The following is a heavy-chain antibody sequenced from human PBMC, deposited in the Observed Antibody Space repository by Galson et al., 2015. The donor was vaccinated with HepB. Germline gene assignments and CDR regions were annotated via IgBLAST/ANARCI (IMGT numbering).Heavy chain of an antibody. V-gene: IGHV1-69*04. D-gene: IGHD3-10*01. CDR1: GDTFSSHA. J-gene: IGHJ6*01. CDR2: IIPYRSIP. Sequence: SVKVSCKASGDTFSSHAITWVRQAPGHGLEWVGMIIPYRSIPNYAQNFKGRVTITADKSTSTAYLELNSLTPEDTAGYYCARRVISVVRGGGYGLDVWGQGTTITVSS. CDR3: ARRVISVVRGGGYGLDV.